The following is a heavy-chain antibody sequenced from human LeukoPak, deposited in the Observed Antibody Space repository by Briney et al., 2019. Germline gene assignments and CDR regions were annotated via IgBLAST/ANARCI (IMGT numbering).Heavy chain of an antibody. D-gene: IGHD6-19*01. CDR1: GGSISSYY. J-gene: IGHJ3*01. Sequence: SETLSLTCTVSGGSISSYYWSWIRQPPGKELEWMGYIYYSGSTKYNPSLKSRVTISADTSENQLSLKLSSVTAADTAFYYCARPRGSGWYGAFDVWGQGTMVSVSS. CDR3: ARPRGSGWYGAFDV. CDR2: IYYSGST. V-gene: IGHV4-59*01.